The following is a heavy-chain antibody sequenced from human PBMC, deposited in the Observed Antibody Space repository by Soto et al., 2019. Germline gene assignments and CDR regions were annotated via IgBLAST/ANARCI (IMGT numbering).Heavy chain of an antibody. V-gene: IGHV4-31*03. D-gene: IGHD3-3*01. CDR1: GGSISSGGYY. CDR3: ARENGPYYDFWSGYYTRAFDI. J-gene: IGHJ3*02. CDR2: IYYSGST. Sequence: SETLSLTCTVSGGSISSGGYYWSWIREHPGKMVDWIGYIYYSGSTYYNPSLKSRVTISVDTSKNQFSLKLSSVTAADTAVYYCARENGPYYDFWSGYYTRAFDIWGQGTMVTGSS.